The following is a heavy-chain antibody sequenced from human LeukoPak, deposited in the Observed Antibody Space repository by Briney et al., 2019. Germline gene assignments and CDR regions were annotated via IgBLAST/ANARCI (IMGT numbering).Heavy chain of an antibody. CDR1: GLTFSNSA. Sequence: GGSLGLSCVASGLTFSNSAMTWVRQGPGKGLEWVSSISGETNNTYYSDSVKGRFTVSRDNSKNTVFLQMNDLTIEDTAIYYCAKRYSDGGFDPWGQGTLVTVSS. D-gene: IGHD3-10*01. V-gene: IGHV3-23*01. J-gene: IGHJ5*02. CDR3: AKRYSDGGFDP. CDR2: ISGETNNT.